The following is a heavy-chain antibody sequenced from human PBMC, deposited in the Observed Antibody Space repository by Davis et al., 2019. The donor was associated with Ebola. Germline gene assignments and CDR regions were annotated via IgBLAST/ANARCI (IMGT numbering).Heavy chain of an antibody. V-gene: IGHV3-9*01. J-gene: IGHJ6*02. Sequence: PGGSLRLSCAASGFKFDEYAMHWVRHVPGKGLEWVSCISWNSGFIAYADSVKGRFTVSRDNARNSLYLRINTLKPEDTASYYCTKGADLPCYYYGMDVWGQGTTVTVSS. D-gene: IGHD3-16*01. CDR2: ISWNSGFI. CDR3: TKGADLPCYYYGMDV. CDR1: GFKFDEYA.